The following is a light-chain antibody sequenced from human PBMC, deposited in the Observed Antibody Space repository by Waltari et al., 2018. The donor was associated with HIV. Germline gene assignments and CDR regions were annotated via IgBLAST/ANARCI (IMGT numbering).Light chain of an antibody. V-gene: IGKV1D-16*01. CDR1: QDVGGW. Sequence: DIQMTQSPSSLAASVGDRVTITCRASQDVGGWLAWFQQTPENAPRSLIYATSTLQSGVPSRFSGSGSGTDFTLTISSLQPEDFGTYYCQQYTSYPNTFGQGTRLEIK. CDR2: ATS. J-gene: IGKJ5*01. CDR3: QQYTSYPNT.